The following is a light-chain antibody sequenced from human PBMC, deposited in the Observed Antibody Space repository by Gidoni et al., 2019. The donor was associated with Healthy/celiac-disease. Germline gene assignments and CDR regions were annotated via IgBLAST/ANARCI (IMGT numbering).Light chain of an antibody. J-gene: IGKJ2*01. CDR2: AAS. CDR3: QQSYSTPYT. Sequence: DIQMTQSPSSLSASVGDIVTITCRASQSISSYLNWYQQKPGKAPKLLIYAASSLQSGVPSRFSGSGSGTDFTLTISSLQPEDFATYYCQQSYSTPYTFGQGTKLESK. V-gene: IGKV1-39*01. CDR1: QSISSY.